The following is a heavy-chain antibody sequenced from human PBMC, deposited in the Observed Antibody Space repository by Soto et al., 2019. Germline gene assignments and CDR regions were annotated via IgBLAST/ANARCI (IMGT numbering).Heavy chain of an antibody. Sequence: GGSLRLSCAASGFTFSSYSMNWVRQAPGKGLEWVSSISSSSSYIYYADSVKGRFTISRDNAKNPLYLQMNSLRAEDTAVYYCARGGVDIVATSVGYYGMDVWGQGTTVTVSS. V-gene: IGHV3-21*01. D-gene: IGHD5-12*01. J-gene: IGHJ6*02. CDR3: ARGGVDIVATSVGYYGMDV. CDR2: ISSSSSYI. CDR1: GFTFSSYS.